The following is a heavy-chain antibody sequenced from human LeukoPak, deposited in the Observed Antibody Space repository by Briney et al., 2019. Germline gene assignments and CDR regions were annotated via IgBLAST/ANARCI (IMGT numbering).Heavy chain of an antibody. D-gene: IGHD3-10*01. CDR2: IYYSGST. V-gene: IGHV4-39*07. CDR3: ARVNYYGSGIHYYYYMDV. CDR1: GGSISSSSYY. Sequence: SETLSLTCTVSGGSISSSSYYWGWIRQPPGKGLEWIGSIYYSGSTYYNPSLKSRVTISVDTSKNQFSLKLSSVAAADTAVYYCARVNYYGSGIHYYYYMDVWGKGTTVTISS. J-gene: IGHJ6*03.